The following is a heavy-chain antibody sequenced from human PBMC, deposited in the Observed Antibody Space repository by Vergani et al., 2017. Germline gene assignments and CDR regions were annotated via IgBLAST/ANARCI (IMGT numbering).Heavy chain of an antibody. V-gene: IGHV5-51*01. Sequence: EVQLVQSGAEVKKPGESLKISCQISGYSFTNYWIGWVRQMPGKGLDWMGNIHPADSDTRYSPSFQGQVTISVAKSISTAYLQRSSLRASDSAMYYCTRLYGRDSSGSKYFDYWGQGTLVTVSS. CDR2: IHPADSDT. J-gene: IGHJ4*02. D-gene: IGHD3-22*01. CDR1: GYSFTNYW. CDR3: TRLYGRDSSGSKYFDY.